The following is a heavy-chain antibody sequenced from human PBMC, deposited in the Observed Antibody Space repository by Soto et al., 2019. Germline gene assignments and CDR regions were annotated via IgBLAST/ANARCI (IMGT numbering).Heavy chain of an antibody. Sequence: EVQLVESGEGLVQPGGSLRLSCAASGFTFSSYAMNWVRQAPGKGLEWVSYISSSSSTIYYADSVKGRFTISRDNAKNSLYLQMNSLRDEDTAVYYCARDHDYYDSSGYYGYWGQGTLVTVSS. CDR3: ARDHDYYDSSGYYGY. CDR1: GFTFSSYA. J-gene: IGHJ4*02. V-gene: IGHV3-48*02. D-gene: IGHD3-22*01. CDR2: ISSSSSTI.